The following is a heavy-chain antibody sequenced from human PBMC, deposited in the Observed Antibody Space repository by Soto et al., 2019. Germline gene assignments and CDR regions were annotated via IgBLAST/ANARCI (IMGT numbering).Heavy chain of an antibody. Sequence: HPGGSLRLSCAASGFTFSSYGMHWVRQAPGKGLEWVAVISYDGSNKYYADSVKGRFTISRDNSKNTLYLQMNSLRAEDTAVYYCAKGDFWSGYQSRGLENWFDPWGQGTLVTVSS. J-gene: IGHJ5*02. CDR3: AKGDFWSGYQSRGLENWFDP. D-gene: IGHD3-3*01. CDR2: ISYDGSNK. V-gene: IGHV3-30*18. CDR1: GFTFSSYG.